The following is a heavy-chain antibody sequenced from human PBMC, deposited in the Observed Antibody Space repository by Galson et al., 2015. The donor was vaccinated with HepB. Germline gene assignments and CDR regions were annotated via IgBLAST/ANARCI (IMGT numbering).Heavy chain of an antibody. Sequence: SLRLSCAASGFTFSSYAMSWVRQAPGKGLEWVSAISGSGGSTYYADSVKGRFTISRDNSKNTPYLQMNSLRAEDTAVYYCAKDRRIAATYFDYWGQGTLVTVSS. J-gene: IGHJ4*02. CDR2: ISGSGGST. CDR3: AKDRRIAATYFDY. CDR1: GFTFSSYA. V-gene: IGHV3-23*01. D-gene: IGHD6-13*01.